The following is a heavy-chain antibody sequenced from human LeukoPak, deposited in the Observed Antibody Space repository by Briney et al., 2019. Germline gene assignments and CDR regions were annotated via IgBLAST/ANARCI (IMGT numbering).Heavy chain of an antibody. V-gene: IGHV1-58*01. CDR2: IVVGSGNT. Sequence: SVKVSCKASGFTFTSSAVQWVRQARGQRLEWIGWIVVGSGNTNYAQKFQERVTITRDMSTSTAYMELSSLRSKDTAVYYCAAYPGIYSGYDYRGAGYWGQGTLVTVSS. CDR3: AAYPGIYSGYDYRGAGY. CDR1: GFTFTSSA. J-gene: IGHJ4*02. D-gene: IGHD5-12*01.